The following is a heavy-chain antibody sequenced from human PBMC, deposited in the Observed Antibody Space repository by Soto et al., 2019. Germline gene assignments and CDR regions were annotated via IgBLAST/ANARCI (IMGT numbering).Heavy chain of an antibody. D-gene: IGHD6-19*01. CDR1: GVTFSSHS. J-gene: IGHJ6*02. V-gene: IGHV3-48*01. Sequence: EVRLVESGGGLVQPGGSLRLSCTASGVTFSSHSMVWVRQAPGKGLEWVSYISSGSSSIYYADSVKGRFTTSRDNAKNSTYLQMNSLRVEDTGVYYCARELGFDAVARMDVWGQGTTVTVSS. CDR2: ISSGSSSI. CDR3: ARELGFDAVARMDV.